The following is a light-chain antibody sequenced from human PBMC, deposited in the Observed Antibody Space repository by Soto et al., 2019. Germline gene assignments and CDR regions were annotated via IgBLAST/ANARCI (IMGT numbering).Light chain of an antibody. Sequence: EIVLTQSPGTLSLSPGERAILTCRASQSVTSSYLAWYQQRPGQAPRLLIYGASTRATGIPDRFSGSGSGTDFTLTISRLAPEDFAMYYCHQYGSSPLTFGPGTKVVIK. CDR1: QSVTSSY. V-gene: IGKV3-20*01. CDR3: HQYGSSPLT. J-gene: IGKJ3*01. CDR2: GAS.